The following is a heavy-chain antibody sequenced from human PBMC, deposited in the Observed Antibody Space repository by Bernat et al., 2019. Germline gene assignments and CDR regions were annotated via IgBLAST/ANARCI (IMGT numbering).Heavy chain of an antibody. Sequence: QVQLVQSGSELKKPGASVKVSCKASGYTFTSYAMNWVRQAPGQRLEWMGWINAGNGNTKYSQKFQGRVTITRDTSASTAYMELSSLRSEDTAVYYCARTDYGDYHYFDYWGQGTLVTVSS. CDR3: ARTDYGDYHYFDY. V-gene: IGHV1-3*01. D-gene: IGHD4-17*01. CDR1: GYTFTSYA. CDR2: INAGNGNT. J-gene: IGHJ4*02.